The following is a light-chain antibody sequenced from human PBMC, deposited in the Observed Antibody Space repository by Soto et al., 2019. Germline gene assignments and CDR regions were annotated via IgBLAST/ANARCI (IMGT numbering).Light chain of an antibody. Sequence: EIVMTQSPATLSVSLGERATLSCRASQSINNNLAWYQQTPGQPPRLLIYGASTRATGIPARFSGSGSGTVFTLTISSLQSEDFAVYYCQQYSNWPPETFGQGTKVEIK. CDR2: GAS. J-gene: IGKJ1*01. V-gene: IGKV3-15*01. CDR1: QSINNN. CDR3: QQYSNWPPET.